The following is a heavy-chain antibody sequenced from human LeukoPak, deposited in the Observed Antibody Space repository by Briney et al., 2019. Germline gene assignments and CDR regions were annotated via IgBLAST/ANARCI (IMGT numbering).Heavy chain of an antibody. CDR2: IIPIFGTA. D-gene: IGHD1-26*01. CDR3: ARVTHIVGPTIEAKNWFDP. J-gene: IGHJ5*02. Sequence: SVKVSCKASGGTFSSYAISCVRQAPGQGLEWMGEIIPIFGTANYAQKFQGRVTITTDESTSTAYMELSSLRSEDTAVYYCARVTHIVGPTIEAKNWFDPWGQGTLVTVSS. CDR1: GGTFSSYA. V-gene: IGHV1-69*05.